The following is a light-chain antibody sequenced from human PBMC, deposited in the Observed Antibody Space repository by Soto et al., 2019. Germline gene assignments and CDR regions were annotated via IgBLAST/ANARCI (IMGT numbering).Light chain of an antibody. J-gene: IGKJ2*01. CDR3: QQYGNSPPYT. CDR1: QSVRSSY. Sequence: EIVLTQSPDTLSLSPGERATVSCRASQSVRSSYLAWYQQKPGQAPRLLIYGASSRATGIPDRFSGSGSGTDFTLTLSRLEPEDFAVYYCQQYGNSPPYTFGQGTKLEIK. CDR2: GAS. V-gene: IGKV3-20*01.